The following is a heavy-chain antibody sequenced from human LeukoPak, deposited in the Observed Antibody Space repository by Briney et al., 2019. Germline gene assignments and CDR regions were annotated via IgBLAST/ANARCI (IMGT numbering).Heavy chain of an antibody. V-gene: IGHV3-7*01. CDR3: TRRLDD. CDR1: GFTFGTYW. Sequence: GGSLRLSCAASGFTFGTYWMNWVRRAPGKGLEWVANINQDGSEKYYVDSVKGRFTISRDNAQNSLYLQMNGLRVEDTAVYYCTRRLDDWGQGTLVAVSS. CDR2: INQDGSEK. J-gene: IGHJ4*02. D-gene: IGHD3-16*01.